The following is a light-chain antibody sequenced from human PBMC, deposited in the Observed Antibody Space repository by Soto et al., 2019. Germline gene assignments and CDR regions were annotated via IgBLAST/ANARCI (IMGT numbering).Light chain of an antibody. V-gene: IGKV3-11*01. CDR3: QHRSNWPLT. CDR2: DAS. Sequence: EIVLTQSPATLSLSPGERASLSCRASQSVSSYLAWYQQKPGQAPRLLIYDASNRATGIPARLSGSGSGTDFTLTISGLEPEDFAVYYCQHRSNWPLTFGGGTKVEIK. CDR1: QSVSSY. J-gene: IGKJ4*01.